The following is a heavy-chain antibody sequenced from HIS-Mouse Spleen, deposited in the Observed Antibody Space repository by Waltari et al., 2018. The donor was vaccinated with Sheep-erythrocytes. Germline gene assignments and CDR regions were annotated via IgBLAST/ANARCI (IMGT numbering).Heavy chain of an antibody. Sequence: WVSSISSSSSYIYYADSVKGRFTISRDNAKNSLYLQMNSLRAEDTAVYYCARDTGTDAFDIWGQGTMVTVSS. V-gene: IGHV3-21*01. J-gene: IGHJ3*02. D-gene: IGHD1-1*01. CDR2: ISSSSSYI. CDR3: ARDTGTDAFDI.